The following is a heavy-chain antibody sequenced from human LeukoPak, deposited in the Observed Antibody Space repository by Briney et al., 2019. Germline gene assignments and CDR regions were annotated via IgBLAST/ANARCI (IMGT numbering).Heavy chain of an antibody. Sequence: GASVKVSCKASGYTFTGYYMHWVRQAPGQGLEWVGGIIPIFGTANYAQKFQGRVTITADESTSTAYMELSSLRSEDTAVYYCARDPEPPSHCSSTSCAGAWPTHHYWGQGTLVTVSS. CDR1: GYTFTGYY. D-gene: IGHD2-2*01. J-gene: IGHJ4*02. V-gene: IGHV1-69*13. CDR2: IIPIFGTA. CDR3: ARDPEPPSHCSSTSCAGAWPTHHY.